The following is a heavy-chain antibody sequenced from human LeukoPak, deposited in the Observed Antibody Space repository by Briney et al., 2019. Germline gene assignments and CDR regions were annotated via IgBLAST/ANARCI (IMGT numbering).Heavy chain of an antibody. D-gene: IGHD4/OR15-4a*01. V-gene: IGHV3-23*01. CDR3: ANEVRPNDY. CDR1: GFTFSSHA. Sequence: GGSLRLSCAVSGFTFSSHAMCWVRQAPGKGLEWVSSIDISGGSTYYADSVKGRFTISRDNSKNTLYLQMNGLRGEDTALYFCANEVRPNDYWGQGTLVTVSS. CDR2: IDISGGST. J-gene: IGHJ4*02.